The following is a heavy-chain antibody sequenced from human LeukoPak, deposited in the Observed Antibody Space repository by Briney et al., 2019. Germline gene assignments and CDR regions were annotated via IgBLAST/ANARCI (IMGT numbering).Heavy chain of an antibody. CDR1: GYTFTSYG. V-gene: IGHV1-18*01. CDR2: ISDYNGNT. CDR3: ARDNWAPTRAYYYDSSGYQGSDWYFDL. D-gene: IGHD3-22*01. J-gene: IGHJ2*01. Sequence: ASVKVSCKASGYTFTSYGISGVRQAPGQGLEWMGWISDYNGNTNYAQKLQGRVTMTTDTSTSTAYMELRSLRSDDTAVYYCARDNWAPTRAYYYDSSGYQGSDWYFDLWGRGTLVTVSS.